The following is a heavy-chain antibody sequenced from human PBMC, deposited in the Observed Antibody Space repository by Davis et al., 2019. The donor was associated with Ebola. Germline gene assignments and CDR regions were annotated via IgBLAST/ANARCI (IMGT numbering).Heavy chain of an antibody. CDR2: INPRTGGT. J-gene: IGHJ4*02. CDR1: GYAFMDYY. D-gene: IGHD3-9*01. CDR3: MRGNLVFDF. V-gene: IGHV1-2*02. Sequence: ASVKVSCKTSGYAFMDYYIHWLRHAPGQGLEWMGWINPRTGGTNYAQRFQGRVTMTSDTSFTTAYIQLSGLRSDDTAVYYCMRGNLVFDFWGQGALVTVSS.